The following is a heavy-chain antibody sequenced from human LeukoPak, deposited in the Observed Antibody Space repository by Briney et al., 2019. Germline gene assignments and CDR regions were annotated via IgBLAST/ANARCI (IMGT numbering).Heavy chain of an antibody. J-gene: IGHJ4*02. D-gene: IGHD3-9*01. CDR2: MNPNSGNT. CDR3: ARGYILTGYSDY. Sequence: ASVKVSCKASGYTFTSYDINWVRQATGQGLEWMGWMNPNSGNTGYAQQFQGRVTMTRNTSISTAYMELSSLRSEDTAVYYCARGYILTGYSDYWGQGTLVTVSS. V-gene: IGHV1-8*01. CDR1: GYTFTSYD.